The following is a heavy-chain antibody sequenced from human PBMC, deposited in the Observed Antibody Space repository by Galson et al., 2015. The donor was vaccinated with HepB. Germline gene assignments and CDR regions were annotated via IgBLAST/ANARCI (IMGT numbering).Heavy chain of an antibody. CDR1: GFTFSTYG. Sequence: SLRLSCAASGFTFSTYGMHWVRQAPGKGLEWVAVIWYDGNNKYYADSVKGRFTISRDNSKNTLYLQMDSLRAEDTAVYYCARDAFCSSISCYSRDFDYWGQGTLVTVSS. CDR3: ARDAFCSSISCYSRDFDY. CDR2: IWYDGNNK. J-gene: IGHJ4*02. V-gene: IGHV3-33*01. D-gene: IGHD2-2*02.